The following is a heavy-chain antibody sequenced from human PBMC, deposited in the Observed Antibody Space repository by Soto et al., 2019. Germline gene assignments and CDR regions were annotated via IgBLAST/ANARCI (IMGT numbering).Heavy chain of an antibody. J-gene: IGHJ6*02. D-gene: IGHD3-9*01. CDR2: IYYSGSS. CDR1: GGSINSDY. V-gene: IGHV4-59*08. CDR3: AMEFLYFYWLFYYGMDV. Sequence: SETLSLTCTVSGGSINSDYWSWIRQPPGKGLEWIGGIYYSGSSYYNPSHKSRVTISVDRSKNQFSLKLSSVTAADTAVYYCAMEFLYFYWLFYYGMDVWGQGTTVTVSS.